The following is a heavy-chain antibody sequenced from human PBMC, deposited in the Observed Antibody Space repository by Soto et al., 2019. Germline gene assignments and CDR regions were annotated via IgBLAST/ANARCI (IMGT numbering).Heavy chain of an antibody. CDR2: IATYNNNK. CDR3: ARVVRGVVNWFVP. J-gene: IGHJ5*02. CDR1: GDTFANFG. D-gene: IGHD3-10*01. V-gene: IGHV1-18*01. Sequence: HLVQSGPEVKRPGASITVSCKTSGDTFANFGLSWVRQAPGQGLEWMGWIATYNNNKNYAQKCQGRLTLTTDTSTSTAYMELESLGYDDTAVYYCARVVRGVVNWFVPWGQGTLVTVSS.